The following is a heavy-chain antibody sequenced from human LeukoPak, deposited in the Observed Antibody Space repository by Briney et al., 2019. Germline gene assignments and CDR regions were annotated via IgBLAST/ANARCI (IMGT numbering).Heavy chain of an antibody. V-gene: IGHV3-21*01. CDR1: GFTLWSYA. Sequence: GGSLRLSRGACGFTLWSYAVSGVRQAPGKGLEWVSSISSSSNYIYYADSVKGRFTVSRDNAKNSLYLQMNSLRAEDTAQYSIPREDYYDNSGYYYVSSHFDYSGQGALVTVSS. CDR2: ISSSSNYI. CDR3: PREDYYDNSGYYYVSSHFDY. J-gene: IGHJ4*02. D-gene: IGHD3-22*01.